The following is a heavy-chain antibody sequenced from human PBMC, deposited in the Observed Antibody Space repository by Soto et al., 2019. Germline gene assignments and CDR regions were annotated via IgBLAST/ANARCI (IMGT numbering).Heavy chain of an antibody. V-gene: IGHV1-46*01. CDR2: INPTGGST. J-gene: IGHJ4*02. CDR1: GYTFINYY. D-gene: IGHD6-25*01. Sequence: ASVKVSCKASGYTFINYYIHWVRQAPGQGLEWMAIINPTGGSTNYAQRFRGRVTLTMDTSTTTVYMELSSLRFEDTAVYYCARDLAAGDYWGQGTLVTVSS. CDR3: ARDLAAGDY.